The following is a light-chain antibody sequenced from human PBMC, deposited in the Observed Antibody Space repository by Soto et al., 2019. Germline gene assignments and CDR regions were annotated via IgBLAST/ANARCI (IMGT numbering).Light chain of an antibody. Sequence: EIVMRQSPATLSVSPGQRATLSCRASQSVRTTVAWYHQRPGQAPRLLIFGASTRASGVPDRFSGDGSGTDFTLTVKSMHSEDFGIYYCQQYTDWPPTFGQGTKVDI. CDR2: GAS. CDR1: QSVRTT. CDR3: QQYTDWPPT. J-gene: IGKJ1*01. V-gene: IGKV3-15*01.